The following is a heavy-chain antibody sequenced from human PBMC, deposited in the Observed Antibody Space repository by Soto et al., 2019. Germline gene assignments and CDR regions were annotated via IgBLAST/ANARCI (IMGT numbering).Heavy chain of an antibody. Sequence: SETLSLTCTVSGGSISSAGYYWSWIRQPPGEGLEWIGYIYHSGSTNYNPSLKSRVIISVDTSKNQFSLKLSSVTAADTAVYYCARVGSSRWYGTYYFDYWGQGTLVTVSS. CDR3: ARVGSSRWYGTYYFDY. J-gene: IGHJ4*02. CDR1: GGSISSAGYY. D-gene: IGHD6-13*01. CDR2: IYHSGST. V-gene: IGHV4-61*08.